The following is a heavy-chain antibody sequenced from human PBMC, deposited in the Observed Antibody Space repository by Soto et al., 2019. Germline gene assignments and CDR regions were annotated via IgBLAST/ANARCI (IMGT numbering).Heavy chain of an antibody. J-gene: IGHJ3*02. CDR1: RFTFSTYA. Sequence: GGSLRISCAASRFTFSTYAMSWVRQAPGKGLEWVSGISGGGGDTSYADSVRGRFTCSRDNSKNTLYLQMNSLRGEDTALYYCAKSLFGGPDIWGQGTMVTVSS. CDR3: AKSLFGGPDI. D-gene: IGHD2-15*01. V-gene: IGHV3-23*01. CDR2: ISGGGGDT.